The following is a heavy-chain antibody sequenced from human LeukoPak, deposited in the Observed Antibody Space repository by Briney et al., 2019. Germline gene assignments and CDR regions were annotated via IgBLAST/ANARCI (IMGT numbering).Heavy chain of an antibody. Sequence: ASVKVSRKASGYTFTSYYMHWVRQAPGQGLEWMGIINPSGGSTSYAQKFQGRVTMTRDTSTSTVYMELSSLRSEDTAVYYCARDLPPTDYDFWSGSQSPDYWGQGTLVTVSS. D-gene: IGHD3-3*01. CDR1: GYTFTSYY. CDR3: ARDLPPTDYDFWSGSQSPDY. CDR2: INPSGGST. J-gene: IGHJ4*02. V-gene: IGHV1-46*01.